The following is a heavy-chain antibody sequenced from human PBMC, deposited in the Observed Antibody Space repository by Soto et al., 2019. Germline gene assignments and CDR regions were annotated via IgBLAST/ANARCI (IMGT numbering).Heavy chain of an antibody. D-gene: IGHD4-17*01. CDR3: ARVPYGLGPQHYFDY. CDR2: ISAYNGNT. Sequence: QVQLVQSGAEVKKPGASVKVSCKASGYTFTSYGISWVRQAPGQGLEWMGWISAYNGNTNYAQKLQGRVTMTTDTSTSTAYMELRSLRSDATAVYYCARVPYGLGPQHYFDYWGQGTLVTVSS. V-gene: IGHV1-18*01. CDR1: GYTFTSYG. J-gene: IGHJ4*02.